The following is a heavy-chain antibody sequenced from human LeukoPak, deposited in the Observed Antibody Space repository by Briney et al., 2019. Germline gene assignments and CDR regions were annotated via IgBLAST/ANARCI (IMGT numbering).Heavy chain of an antibody. CDR2: ISAYNGNT. CDR1: GYTFTSYG. V-gene: IGHV1-18*01. Sequence: RASVTVSCKASGYTFTSYGISWVRQAPGQGLEWMGWISAYNGNTNYAQKLQGRVTMTTDTSTSTAYMELRSLRSDDTAVYYCARRYCSGGSCYSNDYWGQGSVVTVSS. J-gene: IGHJ4*02. D-gene: IGHD2-15*01. CDR3: ARRYCSGGSCYSNDY.